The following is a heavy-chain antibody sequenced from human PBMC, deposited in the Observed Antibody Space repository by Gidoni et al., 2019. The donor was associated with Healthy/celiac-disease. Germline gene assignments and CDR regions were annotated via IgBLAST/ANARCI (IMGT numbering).Heavy chain of an antibody. D-gene: IGHD3-10*01. Sequence: SCAASGFTFSSYAMHWVRQAPGKGLEWVAVISYDGSNKYYADSVKGRFTISRDNSKNTLYLQMNSLRAEDTAVYYCARDILMVRGVIRVNWFDPWGQGTLVTVSS. CDR1: GFTFSSYA. V-gene: IGHV3-30-3*01. CDR2: ISYDGSNK. J-gene: IGHJ5*02. CDR3: ARDILMVRGVIRVNWFDP.